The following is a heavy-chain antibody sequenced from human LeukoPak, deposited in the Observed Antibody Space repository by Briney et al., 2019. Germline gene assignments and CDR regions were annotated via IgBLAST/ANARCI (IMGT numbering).Heavy chain of an antibody. V-gene: IGHV4-34*01. D-gene: IGHD3-22*01. J-gene: IGHJ3*02. Sequence: KPSETLSLTCAVYGGSFSGYYWSWIRQPPGKGLEWIGEINHSGGTNYNPSLKSRVTISVDTSKNQFSPKLSSVTAADTAVYYCARGNMIVVVISAFDIWGQGTMVTVSS. CDR2: INHSGGT. CDR3: ARGNMIVVVISAFDI. CDR1: GGSFSGYY.